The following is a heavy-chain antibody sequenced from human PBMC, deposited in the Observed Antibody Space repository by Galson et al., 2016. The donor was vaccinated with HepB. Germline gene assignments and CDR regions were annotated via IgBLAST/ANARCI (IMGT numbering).Heavy chain of an antibody. J-gene: IGHJ4*02. CDR3: AKDGHIFPSFYGYVDY. Sequence: SLRLSCAASGFIFKSYGMHWVRQAPGKGLEWVAFISYDGSKKYYSDSVKGRFTISRDNSNNMLNLHLSSLRSYDTAVYYCAKDGHIFPSFYGYVDYWGQGTVVTVSS. D-gene: IGHD5-18*01. CDR2: ISYDGSKK. CDR1: GFIFKSYG. V-gene: IGHV3-30*18.